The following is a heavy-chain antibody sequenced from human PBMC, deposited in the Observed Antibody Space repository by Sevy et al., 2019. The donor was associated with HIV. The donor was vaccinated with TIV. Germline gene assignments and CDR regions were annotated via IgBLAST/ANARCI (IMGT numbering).Heavy chain of an antibody. J-gene: IGHJ4*02. Sequence: SETLSLTCTVSGGSISGSYWSWIRQSAGKGLEWIGRIYPSGNNNYNPSLKSRVTMSVDTSKNHFSLKLTSVTAADTAAYYCAREDSSTWCFHFWGQGTLVTVSS. V-gene: IGHV4-4*07. CDR1: GGSISGSY. D-gene: IGHD6-13*01. CDR3: AREDSSTWCFHF. CDR2: IYPSGNN.